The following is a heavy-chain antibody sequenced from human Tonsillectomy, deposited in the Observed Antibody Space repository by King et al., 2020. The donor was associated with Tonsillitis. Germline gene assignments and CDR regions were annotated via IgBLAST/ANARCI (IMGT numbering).Heavy chain of an antibody. J-gene: IGHJ3*02. V-gene: IGHV3-53*01. CDR3: ARELGSAFDI. CDR1: GCTVSSNY. CDR2: IYSGGST. D-gene: IGHD7-27*01. Sequence: VQLVESGGGLIQPGGSLRLSCAASGCTVSSNYMSWVRQAPGQGLEWVSVIYSGGSTYYADSVKGRFTISRDNSKNTLYRQMNSLRAEYTGVYYCARELGSAFDIWGQGTMVTVSS.